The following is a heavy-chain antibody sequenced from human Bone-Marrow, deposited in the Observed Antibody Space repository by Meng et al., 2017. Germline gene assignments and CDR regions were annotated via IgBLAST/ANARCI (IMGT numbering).Heavy chain of an antibody. D-gene: IGHD6-6*01. Sequence: QVQLQRWGAGLLKPSETLSLSCAVYGGSFSGYYWRWIRQPPGKGLEWIGEINHSGSTNYNPSLKSRVTISVDTSKNQFSLKLSSVTAADTAVYYCARGLRAARPLLFGYWGQGTLVTVSS. CDR1: GGSFSGYY. J-gene: IGHJ4*02. CDR3: ARGLRAARPLLFGY. V-gene: IGHV4-34*01. CDR2: INHSGST.